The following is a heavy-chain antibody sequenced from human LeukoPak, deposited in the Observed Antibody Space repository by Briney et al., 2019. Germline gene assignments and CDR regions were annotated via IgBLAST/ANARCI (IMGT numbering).Heavy chain of an antibody. CDR1: GDSITSHY. J-gene: IGHJ5*02. Sequence: PSATLSLTCTVSGDSITSHYWSWARQAPGKGLEWIGYIFYSGNTNYSPSLKSRVTISLDTSKKQFSLRLTSVTTADTAVYFCATTGDYSRSMGGWFDPWGQGTLVTVSS. D-gene: IGHD4-11*01. V-gene: IGHV4-59*11. CDR2: IFYSGNT. CDR3: ATTGDYSRSMGGWFDP.